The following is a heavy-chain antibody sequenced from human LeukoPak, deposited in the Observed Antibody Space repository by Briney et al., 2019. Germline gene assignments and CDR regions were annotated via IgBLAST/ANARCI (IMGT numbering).Heavy chain of an antibody. J-gene: IGHJ3*02. Sequence: SETLSLTCTVSGGSISSYYWSWIRQPAGKGLEWIGRIYTSGSTNCNPSLKSRVTMSVDTSKNQFSLKLSSVTAADTAVYYCARGGAARDAFDIWGQGTMVTVSS. V-gene: IGHV4-4*07. D-gene: IGHD6-6*01. CDR1: GGSISSYY. CDR2: IYTSGST. CDR3: ARGGAARDAFDI.